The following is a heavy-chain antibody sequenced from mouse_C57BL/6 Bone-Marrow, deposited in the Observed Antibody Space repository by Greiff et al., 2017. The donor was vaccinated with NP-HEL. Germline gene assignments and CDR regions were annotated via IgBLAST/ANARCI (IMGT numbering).Heavy chain of an antibody. J-gene: IGHJ2*01. Sequence: EVMLVESGGGLVKPGGSLKLSCAASGFTFSSYAMSWVRQTPEKRLEWVATISDGGSYTYYPDNVKGRFTISRDNAKNNLYLQMSHLKSEDTAMYYCARERYSNLDYWGQGTTLTVSS. CDR1: GFTFSSYA. D-gene: IGHD2-5*01. V-gene: IGHV5-4*01. CDR3: ARERYSNLDY. CDR2: ISDGGSYT.